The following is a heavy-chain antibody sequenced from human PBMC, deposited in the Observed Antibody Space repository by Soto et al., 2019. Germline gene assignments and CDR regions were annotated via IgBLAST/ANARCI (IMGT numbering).Heavy chain of an antibody. CDR2: IKQDGSEK. CDR1: GFTFSSYW. J-gene: IGHJ4*02. Sequence: GGSLRLSCAASGFTFSSYWMSWVRQAPGKGLEWVANIKQDGSEKDYVDSVKGRFTISRDNAKNSLYLQMNSLRAEDTAVYYCARDIHYYDPGAFVYWGQGTLVTVSS. V-gene: IGHV3-7*01. D-gene: IGHD3-22*01. CDR3: ARDIHYYDPGAFVY.